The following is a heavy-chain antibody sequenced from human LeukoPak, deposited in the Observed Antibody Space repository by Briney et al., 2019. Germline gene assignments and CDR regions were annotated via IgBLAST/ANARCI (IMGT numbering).Heavy chain of an antibody. J-gene: IGHJ4*02. CDR1: GGSISSCSYY. D-gene: IGHD6-13*01. V-gene: IGHV4-39*01. Sequence: SETLSLTCSVSGGSISSCSYYWSWIRQPPGKGLEWIGSGCDGGTTYYNPFLRSRVTISVDTSKNHFSLTLSPVTAADTAIYYCARHLPETRRDEQPFDFWGQGTLVTVSS. CDR2: GCDGGTT. CDR3: ARHLPETRRDEQPFDF.